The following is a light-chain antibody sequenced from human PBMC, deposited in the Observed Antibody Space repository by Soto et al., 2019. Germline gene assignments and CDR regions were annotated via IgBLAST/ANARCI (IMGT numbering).Light chain of an antibody. CDR3: QQYGSSPTWT. CDR1: QSVSSNY. J-gene: IGKJ1*01. V-gene: IGKV3-20*01. Sequence: ERVLTQSPGTLSLSPGERATLSCRASQSVSSNYLAWYQQKPGQAPRLLIYGASTSASGIPDRFSGSGSGTDFTLAISRLEPEDSAVYYCQQYGSSPTWTFGQGTKVEL. CDR2: GAS.